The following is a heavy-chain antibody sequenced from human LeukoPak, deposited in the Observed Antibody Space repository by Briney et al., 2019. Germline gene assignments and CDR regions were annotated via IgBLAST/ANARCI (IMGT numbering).Heavy chain of an antibody. CDR2: IYYSGST. CDR3: ARGWVVRGARGAFDI. J-gene: IGHJ3*02. V-gene: IGHV4-59*01. CDR1: GGSISSYY. Sequence: SETLSLTCTVSGGSISSYYWSWIRQPPGKGLEWIGYIYYSGSTNYNPSLKSRVTISVDTSKNQFSLKLSSVTAADTAVYYCARGWVVRGARGAFDIWGQGTMVTVPS. D-gene: IGHD3-10*01.